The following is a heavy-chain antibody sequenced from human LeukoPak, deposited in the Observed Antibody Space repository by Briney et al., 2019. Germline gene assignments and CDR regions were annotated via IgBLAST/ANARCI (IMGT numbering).Heavy chain of an antibody. D-gene: IGHD3-16*01. V-gene: IGHV3-23*01. J-gene: IGHJ4*02. CDR3: VCLGLGGLSLD. Sequence: GGSLRLSCAASGFTLSSYAMNWVRQAPGKGLEWVSAISGNGYPYYADSVKGRFTISRDNAKNTLYLQMNSLRVEDTAVYYCVCLGLGGLSLDWGQGTLVTVSS. CDR1: GFTLSSYA. CDR2: ISGNGYP.